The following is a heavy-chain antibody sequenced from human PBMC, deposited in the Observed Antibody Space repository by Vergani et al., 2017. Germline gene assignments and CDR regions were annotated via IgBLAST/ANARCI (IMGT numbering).Heavy chain of an antibody. CDR2: IYTSGST. CDR1: GGSISSGSYY. CDR3: ARGGLYSYGFPYYYYGMDV. J-gene: IGHJ6*02. D-gene: IGHD5-18*01. V-gene: IGHV4-61*02. Sequence: QVQLQESGPGLVKPSQTLSLTCTVSGGSISSGSYYWSWIRQPAGKGLEWIGRIYTSGSTNYNPYLKSRVTISVDTSKNQFSLKLSSVTAADTAVYYCARGGLYSYGFPYYYYGMDVWGQGTTVTVSS.